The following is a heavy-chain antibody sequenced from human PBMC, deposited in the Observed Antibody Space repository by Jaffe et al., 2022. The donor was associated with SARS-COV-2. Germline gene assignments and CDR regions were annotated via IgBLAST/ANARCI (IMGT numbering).Heavy chain of an antibody. CDR1: GFTFSSHA. CDR2: ISYSGHST. Sequence: EVQLLESGGGLAQPGGSLRLSCAASGFTFSSHAMGWVRQAPGEGLEWVSAISYSGHSTYYADSVKGRFTISRDNSKNTLYLQMSSLRAEDTAVYFCAKGYGGNGYNINYWGQGTLVTVSS. J-gene: IGHJ4*02. D-gene: IGHD3-16*01. CDR3: AKGYGGNGYNINY. V-gene: IGHV3-23*01.